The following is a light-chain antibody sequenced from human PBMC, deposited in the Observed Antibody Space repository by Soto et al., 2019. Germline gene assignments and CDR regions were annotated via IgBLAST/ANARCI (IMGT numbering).Light chain of an antibody. V-gene: IGKV1-39*01. CDR2: AAS. CDR1: ESIRNY. Sequence: DIQMTQSPSSLSASVGDRVTITCRASESIRNYLNWYQQKPGKAPKLLIYAASSLQTGVPSRFSGSGSGTDFTLTISSLQPEDFATYYCQQGYSSFKTFGQGTKVVIK. CDR3: QQGYSSFKT. J-gene: IGKJ1*01.